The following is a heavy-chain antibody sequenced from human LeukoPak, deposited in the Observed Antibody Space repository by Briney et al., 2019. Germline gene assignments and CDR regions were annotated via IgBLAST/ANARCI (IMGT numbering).Heavy chain of an antibody. CDR2: IYYSGST. D-gene: IGHD6-13*01. V-gene: IGHV4-39*01. J-gene: IGHJ4*02. Sequence: SETLSLTCTVSGGSLSSSSYYWGWIRQPPGKGLEWIGSIYYSGSTYYNPSLKSRVTISVDTSKNQFSLKLSSVTAADTAVYYCAGRVEYSSSWQPLSYFDYWGQGTLVTVSS. CDR1: GGSLSSSSYY. CDR3: AGRVEYSSSWQPLSYFDY.